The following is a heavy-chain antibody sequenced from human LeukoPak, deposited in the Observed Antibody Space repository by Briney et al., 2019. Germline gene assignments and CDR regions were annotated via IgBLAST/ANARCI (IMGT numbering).Heavy chain of an antibody. CDR1: GGSISSYY. J-gene: IGHJ5*02. D-gene: IGHD2-2*01. V-gene: IGHV4-59*01. Sequence: SETLSLTCTVSGGSISSYYWSWIRQPPGKGLEWIGYIYYSGSTNYNPSLKSRVTISVDTSKNQFSLKLKSVTAADTAVYYCASTVGYCSSTSCYYWFDPWGQGTLVTVSS. CDR2: IYYSGST. CDR3: ASTVGYCSSTSCYYWFDP.